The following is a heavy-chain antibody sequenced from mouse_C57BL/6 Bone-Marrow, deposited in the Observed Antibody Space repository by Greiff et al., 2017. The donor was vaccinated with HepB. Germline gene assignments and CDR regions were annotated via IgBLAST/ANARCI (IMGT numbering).Heavy chain of an antibody. CDR3: ARGLPHH. V-gene: IGHV3-6*01. Sequence: EVKLEESGPGLVKPSQSLSLTCSVTGYSITSGYYWNWIRQFPGNKLEWMGYISYDGSNNYNPSLKNRISITRDTSKNQFFLKLNSVTTEDTATYYCARGLPHHWGQGTSVTVSS. CDR2: ISYDGSN. J-gene: IGHJ4*01. CDR1: GYSITSGYY. D-gene: IGHD5-5*01.